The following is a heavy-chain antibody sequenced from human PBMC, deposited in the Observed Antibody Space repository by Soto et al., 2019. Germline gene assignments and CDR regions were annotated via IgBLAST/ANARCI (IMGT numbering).Heavy chain of an antibody. D-gene: IGHD6-19*01. V-gene: IGHV4-4*02. J-gene: IGHJ5*02. Sequence: SETLSLTCAVSSGSISSSDWWSWVSQPPGKGLEWIEEIYHSGSTNYNPSLKSRVTISVDKSKNHYSLKLSSVTAADTDVYHCARGGYSSGWTEPWGQGTLVTVS. CDR1: SGSISSSDW. CDR2: IYHSGST. CDR3: ARGGYSSGWTEP.